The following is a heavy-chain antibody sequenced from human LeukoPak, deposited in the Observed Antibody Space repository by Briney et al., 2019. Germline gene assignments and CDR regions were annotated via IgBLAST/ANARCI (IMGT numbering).Heavy chain of an antibody. CDR1: GGSISGYL. Sequence: SETLSLTCTVSGGSISGYLWTWIRQPAGKELEWIGRIYSSGTAYYNPSLESRVTISLDTFNNQFSLKVTSVTAADTAVYYCARGTEKTRISGYYSFDHWGRGLLVTVS. J-gene: IGHJ4*02. D-gene: IGHD5-12*01. CDR3: ARGTEKTRISGYYSFDH. V-gene: IGHV4-4*07. CDR2: IYSSGTA.